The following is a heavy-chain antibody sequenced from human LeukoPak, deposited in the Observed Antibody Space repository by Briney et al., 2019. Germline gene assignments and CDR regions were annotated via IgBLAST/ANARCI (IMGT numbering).Heavy chain of an antibody. CDR1: GFTFSSHW. J-gene: IGHJ4*02. Sequence: GGSLRLSCAASGFTFSSHWMRWVRQAPGKGLEWVAHIKQDGSEKQYMDSVRGRFTISRDNTKISMYLQMDSLRDEDTAVYYCARAGRSFYGGSSDYWGQGTLVTVSS. D-gene: IGHD4-23*01. CDR3: ARAGRSFYGGSSDY. V-gene: IGHV3-7*01. CDR2: IKQDGSEK.